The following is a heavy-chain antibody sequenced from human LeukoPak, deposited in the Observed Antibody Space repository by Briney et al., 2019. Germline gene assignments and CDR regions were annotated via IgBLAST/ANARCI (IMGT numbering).Heavy chain of an antibody. D-gene: IGHD1-7*01. Sequence: GESLKISCKGSGYSFTSYWIGWVRQMPGKGLEWMGIIYPGDSDTRYSPFFQGQVTISADKSISTAYLQWSSLKASDTAMYYRARLAKYNWNYGSPLDYWGQGTLVTVSS. V-gene: IGHV5-51*01. CDR2: IYPGDSDT. J-gene: IGHJ4*02. CDR1: GYSFTSYW. CDR3: ARLAKYNWNYGSPLDY.